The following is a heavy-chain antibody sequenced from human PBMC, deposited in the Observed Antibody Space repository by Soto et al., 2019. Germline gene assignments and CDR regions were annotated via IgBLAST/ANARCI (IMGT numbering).Heavy chain of an antibody. CDR2: ITNTGGDS. CDR1: GFTFSNNA. J-gene: IGHJ4*02. D-gene: IGHD3-10*01. CDR3: ARASGESYPGSRVFDS. Sequence: EVQLLESGGDLLQPGGSLRLSCAASGFTFSNNAMTWVRQAPGKGLEWVSVITNTGGDSLYADSVKGRFTISRDNFKNTLHLQMNSLRAEDTAIYYCARASGESYPGSRVFDSWGQGTRVTVSS. V-gene: IGHV3-23*01.